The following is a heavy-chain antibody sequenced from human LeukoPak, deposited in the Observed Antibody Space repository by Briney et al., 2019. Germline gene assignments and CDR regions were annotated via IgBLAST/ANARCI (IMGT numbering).Heavy chain of an antibody. CDR2: IKHGGSEN. D-gene: IGHD3-10*01. CDR1: GFTFRSYW. CDR3: ARGIVSYYYGSGRQTRGDY. J-gene: IGHJ4*02. Sequence: GGSLRLSCAASGFTFRSYWMSWVRQAPGKGLEWVAHIKHGGSENYYADSVKGRFTISRENAKKSLYLQMNSLRGEDTAVYYCARGIVSYYYGSGRQTRGDYWGQGTLVTVSS. V-gene: IGHV3-7*01.